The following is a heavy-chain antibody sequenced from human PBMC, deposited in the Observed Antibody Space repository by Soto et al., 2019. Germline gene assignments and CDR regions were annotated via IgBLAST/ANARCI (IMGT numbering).Heavy chain of an antibody. CDR3: ARTWELLPTSYYYYGMDV. CDR1: GYSFTSYW. Sequence: PGESLKISCKGSGYSFTSYWIGWVRQMPGKGLEWMGIIYPGDSDTRYSPSFQGQVTISADKSISTAYLQWSSLKASDTAMYYCARTWELLPTSYYYYGMDVWGQGTTVTVSS. J-gene: IGHJ6*02. V-gene: IGHV5-51*01. D-gene: IGHD1-26*01. CDR2: IYPGDSDT.